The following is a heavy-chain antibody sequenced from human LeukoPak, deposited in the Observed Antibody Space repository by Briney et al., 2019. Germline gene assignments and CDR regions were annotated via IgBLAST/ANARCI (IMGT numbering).Heavy chain of an antibody. V-gene: IGHV3-21*01. D-gene: IGHD3-22*01. CDR2: ISSSSSYI. CDR1: GFTFSSYS. Sequence: PGGSLRLSCAASGFTFSSYSMNWVRQAPGKGLEWVSSISSSSSYIYYADSVKGRFTISRDNAKNSLYLQMNSLRAEDTAVYYCARDGMYYYESSGYYYVSGLDYWGQGTLVTVSS. CDR3: ARDGMYYYESSGYYYVSGLDY. J-gene: IGHJ4*02.